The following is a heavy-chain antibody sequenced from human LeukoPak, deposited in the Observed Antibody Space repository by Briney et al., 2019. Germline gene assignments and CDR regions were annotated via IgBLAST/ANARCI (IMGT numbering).Heavy chain of an antibody. CDR3: ARRVTFWSEGYYGMDV. D-gene: IGHD3-3*01. CDR2: INPNSGGT. CDR1: GYTFTSYG. V-gene: IGHV1-2*02. J-gene: IGHJ6*02. Sequence: GASVKVSCKASGYTFTSYGISWVRQAPGQGLEWIGWINPNSGGTNYAQKFQGRVTMTRDTSISTAYMELSRLRSDDTAVYYCARRVTFWSEGYYGMDVWGQGTTVTVSS.